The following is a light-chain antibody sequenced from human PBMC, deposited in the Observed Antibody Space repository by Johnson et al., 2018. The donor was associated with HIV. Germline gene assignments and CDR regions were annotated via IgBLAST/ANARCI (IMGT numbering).Light chain of an antibody. Sequence: QLVLTQPPSVSAAPGQKVTISCSGGSSNIGNNYVSWYQQLPRAAPKLLIYENSKRPSGIPDRFSGSKSGTSATLGITGLQTGDEADYYCGTWDSSLSAYVFGTGTKVTVL. CDR1: SSNIGNNY. CDR2: ENS. V-gene: IGLV1-51*02. J-gene: IGLJ1*01. CDR3: GTWDSSLSAYV.